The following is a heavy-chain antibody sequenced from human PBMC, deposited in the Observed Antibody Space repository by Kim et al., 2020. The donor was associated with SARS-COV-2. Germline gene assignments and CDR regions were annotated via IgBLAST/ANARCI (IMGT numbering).Heavy chain of an antibody. Sequence: GGSLRLSCAASGFTFSSYGMHWVRQAPGKGLEWVAVISYDGSKKYYADSVKGRFTISRDNSKNTLYLQMNSRRAEDTAVYYCAKVGSGMDVWGHGTTVTVSS. V-gene: IGHV3-30*18. J-gene: IGHJ6*02. D-gene: IGHD2-15*01. CDR1: GFTFSSYG. CDR3: AKVGSGMDV. CDR2: ISYDGSKK.